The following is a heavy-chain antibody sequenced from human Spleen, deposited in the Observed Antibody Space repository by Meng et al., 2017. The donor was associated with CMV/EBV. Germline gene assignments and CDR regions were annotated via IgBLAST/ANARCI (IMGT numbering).Heavy chain of an antibody. J-gene: IGHJ4*02. V-gene: IGHV7-4-1*02. D-gene: IGHD2-15*01. CDR3: ARTPKSFRPNCSGGSCYPLNY. CDR1: YV. Sequence: YVMNWVRQAPGQGLEWMAWVHPNTGNPTYAQGFTGLFVFSLDPSVSTAYLQISSLKAEDTAVYYCARTPKSFRPNCSGGSCYPLNYWGQGTLVTVSS. CDR2: VHPNTGNP.